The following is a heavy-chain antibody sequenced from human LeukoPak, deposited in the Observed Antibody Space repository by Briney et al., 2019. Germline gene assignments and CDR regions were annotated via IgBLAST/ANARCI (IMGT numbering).Heavy chain of an antibody. CDR3: ARDSGSNSGGYFDY. J-gene: IGHJ4*02. CDR2: IIPLLDIV. D-gene: IGHD4-23*01. CDR1: GDTFSSDA. V-gene: IGHV1-69*04. Sequence: GASVKVSCKASGDTFSSDAISWVRQAPGQGGEWMGRIIPLLDIVNYVQKLQGRVTITVEKFTKTAYIELSSLRSEHTAVYYCARDSGSNSGGYFDYWGQGTLVTVSS.